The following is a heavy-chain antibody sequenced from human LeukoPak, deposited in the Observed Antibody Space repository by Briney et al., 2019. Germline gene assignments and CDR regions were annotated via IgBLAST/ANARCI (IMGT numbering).Heavy chain of an antibody. CDR3: ARGGSQTAIYDYFDY. CDR2: INHSGST. V-gene: IGHV4-34*01. Sequence: SETLSPTCAVYGGSFSGYYWSWIRQPPGKGLEWIGEINHSGSTNYNPSLKSRVTISVDTSKNQFSLKLSSVTAADTAVYYCARGGSQTAIYDYFDYWGQGTLVTVSS. D-gene: IGHD2-21*02. J-gene: IGHJ4*02. CDR1: GGSFSGYY.